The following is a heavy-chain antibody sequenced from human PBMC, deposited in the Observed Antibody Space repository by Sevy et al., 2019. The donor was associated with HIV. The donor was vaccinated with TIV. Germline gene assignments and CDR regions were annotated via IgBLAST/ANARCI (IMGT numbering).Heavy chain of an antibody. D-gene: IGHD3-22*01. V-gene: IGHV1-24*01. CDR3: ATVQDYYDSSGYDY. CDR2: FDSKHGET. J-gene: IGHJ4*02. Sequence: ASVKVSCKVSGYTLTELSMHWVRQAPGKGLEWMGGFDSKHGETIYAQNIHGTVTMTEDTFTETAYMELSSLRSEDTAVYYCATVQDYYDSSGYDYWGQGTLVTVSS. CDR1: GYTLTELS.